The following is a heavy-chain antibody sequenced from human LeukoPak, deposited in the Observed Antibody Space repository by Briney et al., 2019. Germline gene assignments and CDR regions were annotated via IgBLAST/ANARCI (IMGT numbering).Heavy chain of an antibody. CDR1: GGSISNYY. CDR3: AREMMCSSTSCYSGVDY. V-gene: IGHV4-4*07. CDR2: IYYSGST. Sequence: SETLSLTCIVSGGSISNYYWSWIRQPAGKGLEWIGRIYYSGSTNYNPSLKSRVTMSVDTSKNQFSLKLSSVTAADTAVYYCAREMMCSSTSCYSGVDYWGQGTLVSVSS. J-gene: IGHJ4*02. D-gene: IGHD2-2*01.